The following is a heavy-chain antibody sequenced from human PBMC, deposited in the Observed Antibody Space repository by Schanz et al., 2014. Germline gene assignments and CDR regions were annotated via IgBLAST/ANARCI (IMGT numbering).Heavy chain of an antibody. CDR1: GASLSGYF. J-gene: IGHJ4*02. CDR2: IGHSGNT. D-gene: IGHD6-13*01. CDR3: ARGRQQMGSFDY. Sequence: QVQLQQWGAGLLKPSETLSLTCAVYGASLSGYFWSWIRQPPGKGLEWIGYIGHSGNTKDNPSLKSRVTLSLEPSKTQSSLNLSSVTAADTAVYYCARGRQQMGSFDYWGPGTLVSVSS. V-gene: IGHV4-34*01.